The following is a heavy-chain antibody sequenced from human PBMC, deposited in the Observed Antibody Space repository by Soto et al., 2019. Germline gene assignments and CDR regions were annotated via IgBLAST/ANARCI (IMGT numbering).Heavy chain of an antibody. J-gene: IGHJ4*02. D-gene: IGHD6-6*01. CDR1: GYTFTSYG. V-gene: IGHV1-18*01. CDR2: ISTNKGNT. Sequence: ASVKVSCKTSGYTFTSYGISWVRQAPGQGLEWMGWISTNKGNTNYAQKFQGRVTMTTDTSTSTAYMELRSLRSDDTAVYYCATRPPVFDYWGQGSLVIVSS. CDR3: ATRPPVFDY.